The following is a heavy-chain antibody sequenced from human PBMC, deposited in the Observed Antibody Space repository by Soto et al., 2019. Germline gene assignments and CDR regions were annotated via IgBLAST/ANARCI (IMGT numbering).Heavy chain of an antibody. J-gene: IGHJ4*02. V-gene: IGHV1-69*01. CDR1: GSPLSRFT. Sequence: QVQLLPSGAEVKKTGSSVKVPCKPSGSPLSRFTISWVRQAPGQGLEWRGGIIPMFDTTDYAQKFQDRVMITADESTSTAYVELRSLKSEDTAVYYGVTGQGSDGRDYAVDYGGQGALVTVSS. CDR2: IIPMFDTT. CDR3: VTGQGSDGRDYAVDY. D-gene: IGHD3-16*01.